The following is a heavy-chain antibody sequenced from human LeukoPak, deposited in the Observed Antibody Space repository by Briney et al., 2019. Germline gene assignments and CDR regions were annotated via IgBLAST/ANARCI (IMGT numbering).Heavy chain of an antibody. CDR1: GFTFSSYA. D-gene: IGHD2-15*01. V-gene: IGHV3-23*01. Sequence: PGGSLRLSCAASGFTFSSYAMSWVRQAPGKGLEWVSAISGSGGSTYYADSVKGRFTISRDNSKNTLYLQVNSLKAEDTAVYYCAKSPLDGGYFDYWGQGTLVTVSS. CDR2: ISGSGGST. CDR3: AKSPLDGGYFDY. J-gene: IGHJ4*02.